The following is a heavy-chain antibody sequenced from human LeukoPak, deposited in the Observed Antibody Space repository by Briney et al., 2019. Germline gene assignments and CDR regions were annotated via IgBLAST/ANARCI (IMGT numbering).Heavy chain of an antibody. D-gene: IGHD2-2*01. CDR2: INPNSGGT. CDR3: ARVLYCSSTSCPYFDY. CDR1: GYTSTGYY. Sequence: ASVKVSCKASGYTSTGYYMHWVRQAPGQGLEWMGWINPNSGGTNYAQKFQGRVTMTRDTSISTAYMELSRLRSDDTAVYYCARVLYCSSTSCPYFDYWGQGTLVTVSS. V-gene: IGHV1-2*02. J-gene: IGHJ4*02.